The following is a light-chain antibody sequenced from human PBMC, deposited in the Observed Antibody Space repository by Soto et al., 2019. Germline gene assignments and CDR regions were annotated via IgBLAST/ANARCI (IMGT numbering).Light chain of an antibody. CDR3: GTWDGSLSSDV. CDR1: SSNIGNNY. V-gene: IGLV1-51*01. Sequence: QSVLTQPPSVSAAPGLKVTISCSGSSSNIGNNYVSWYQQFPGTAPKVIIFDNDERPSGTPDRFSGSKSGTSATLVITELQTGDEADYYCGTWDGSLSSDVFGGGTKLTVL. J-gene: IGLJ3*02. CDR2: DND.